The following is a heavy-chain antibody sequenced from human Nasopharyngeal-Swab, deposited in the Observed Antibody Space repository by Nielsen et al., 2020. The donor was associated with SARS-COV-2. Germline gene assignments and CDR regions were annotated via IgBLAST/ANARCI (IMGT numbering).Heavy chain of an antibody. CDR2: SSSRSSYR. D-gene: IGHD5-24*01. CDR3: ARVEMATLTTSYYYYYGIDV. J-gene: IGHJ6*02. CDR1: GFTSSSDS. V-gene: IGHV3-21*01. Sequence: GGSLRLSCAASGFTSSSDSMNWVRQAPGKELEWDSTSSSRSSYRYYADSVKGRFTISRDNAKNSLYLQMNSLRAEDTAVYYCARVEMATLTTSYYYYYGIDVWGQGTTVTVSS.